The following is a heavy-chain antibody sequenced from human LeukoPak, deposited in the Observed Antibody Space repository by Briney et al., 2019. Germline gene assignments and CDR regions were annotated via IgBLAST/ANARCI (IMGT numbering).Heavy chain of an antibody. D-gene: IGHD2-15*01. CDR3: AKGPIVVVVAATPENWFDP. CDR2: ISGSGGST. V-gene: IGHV3-23*01. J-gene: IGHJ5*02. Sequence: AGGSLRLSCAASGFSFSSYSMNWVRQAPGKGLEWVSAISGSGGSTYYADSVKGRFTISRDNSKNTLYLQMNSLRAEDAAVYYCAKGPIVVVVAATPENWFDPWGQGTLVTVSS. CDR1: GFSFSSYS.